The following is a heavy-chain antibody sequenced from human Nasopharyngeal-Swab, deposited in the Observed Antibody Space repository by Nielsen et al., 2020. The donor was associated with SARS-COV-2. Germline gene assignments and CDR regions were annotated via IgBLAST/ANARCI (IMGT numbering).Heavy chain of an antibody. CDR3: ARDAPAHYGAFY. CDR1: GFTFSSFG. J-gene: IGHJ4*02. Sequence: GGSLRLSCAASGFTFSSFGMHWVRQAPGKGLEWVAFIAHDASNEYYGYSVKGRFSISRDSSKNTLYLQMDSLRGEDTAVYYCARDAPAHYGAFYWGRGTLVTVSS. D-gene: IGHD4-17*01. CDR2: IAHDASNE. V-gene: IGHV3-30*03.